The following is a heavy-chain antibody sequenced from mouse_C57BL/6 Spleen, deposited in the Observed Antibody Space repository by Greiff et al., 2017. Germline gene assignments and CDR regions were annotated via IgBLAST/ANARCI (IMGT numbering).Heavy chain of an antibody. D-gene: IGHD2-4*01. CDR2: SYPRSGNT. CDR3: ARNRLYYDYDGAY. CDR1: GYTFTSYG. V-gene: IGHV1-81*01. Sequence: VQLQQSGAELARPGASVKLSCKASGYTFTSYGISWVKQRTGQGLEWIGESYPRSGNTYYNEKFKGKATLTADKSSSTAYMELRSLTSEDSAVYFCARNRLYYDYDGAYWGQGTLVTVSA. J-gene: IGHJ3*01.